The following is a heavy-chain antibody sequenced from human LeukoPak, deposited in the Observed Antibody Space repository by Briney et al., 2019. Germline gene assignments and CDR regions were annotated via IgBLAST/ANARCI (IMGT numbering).Heavy chain of an antibody. CDR2: ISGSGDTT. V-gene: IGHV3-23*01. D-gene: IGHD6-13*01. J-gene: IGHJ4*02. CDR1: GFTFSSYA. Sequence: GSLRLSCVASGFTFSSYAMSWVRQAPGEGLEWVSGISGSGDTTYYADSVKGRFTISRDNSKNTLYLQMNSLRAEDTAIYYCAKDHLQAQQVVGYWGQGTLVTVSS. CDR3: AKDHLQAQQVVGY.